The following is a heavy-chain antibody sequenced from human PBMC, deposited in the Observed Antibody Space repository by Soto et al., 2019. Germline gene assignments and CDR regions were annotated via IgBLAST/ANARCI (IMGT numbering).Heavy chain of an antibody. CDR1: GFTFRSYA. CDR2: TDNSGTYP. D-gene: IGHD3-10*01. V-gene: IGHV3-23*05. J-gene: IGHJ4*02. Sequence: EVHLLVSGGGLVQPGGSLRLSCAASGFTFRSYAMSWVRQAPGKGLEWVSSTDNSGTYPWHADSVKGRFTISRDNSQNTLYLEMNSLRAEDTAVYYCAKGSASGRPYYFDSWGQGTLVTVS. CDR3: AKGSASGRPYYFDS.